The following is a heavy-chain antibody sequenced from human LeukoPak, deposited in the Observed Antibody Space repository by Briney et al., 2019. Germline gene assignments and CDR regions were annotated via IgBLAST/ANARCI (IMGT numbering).Heavy chain of an antibody. CDR2: VDGGGGGT. D-gene: IGHD6-13*01. CDR1: GFTLSSYA. V-gene: IGHV3-23*01. J-gene: IGHJ4*02. CDR3: AKQSAGSAAWYSLHYDF. Sequence: GGSLRLSCAASGFTLSSYAMTWVRQAPGRGLEWVSSVDGGGGGTYCADSVKGRFTISRDNSKDTQYLQMNGLRAEDTAVHFCAKQSAGSAAWYSLHYDFWGQGTLVTVSS.